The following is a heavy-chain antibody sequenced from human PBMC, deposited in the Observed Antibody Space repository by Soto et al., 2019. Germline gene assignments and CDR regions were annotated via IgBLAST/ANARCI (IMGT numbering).Heavy chain of an antibody. CDR2: INHSGST. CDR3: ASMQQLVRRHFDY. D-gene: IGHD6-13*01. V-gene: IGHV4-34*01. J-gene: IGHJ4*02. CDR1: GGSFSGYY. Sequence: PSETLSLTCAVYGGSFSGYYWSWIRQPPGKGLEWIGEINHSGSTNYNPSLKSRVTTSVDTSKNQFSLKLSSVTAADTAVYYCASMQQLVRRHFDYWGQGTLVTVS.